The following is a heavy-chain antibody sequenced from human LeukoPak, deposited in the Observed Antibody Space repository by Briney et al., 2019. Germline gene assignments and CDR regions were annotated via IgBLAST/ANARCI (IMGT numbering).Heavy chain of an antibody. V-gene: IGHV3-21*01. CDR3: ARVWQQLGVDY. CDR2: ISSSSSYI. Sequence: GGSLRLSCAASGFTFSSYSMNWVRQAPGKGLEWVSSISSSSSYIYYADSVKGRFTISRDNAKNSLYLQMNSLRAEDTAVYYCARVWQQLGVDYWGQGTLVTVSS. CDR1: GFTFSSYS. D-gene: IGHD6-13*01. J-gene: IGHJ4*02.